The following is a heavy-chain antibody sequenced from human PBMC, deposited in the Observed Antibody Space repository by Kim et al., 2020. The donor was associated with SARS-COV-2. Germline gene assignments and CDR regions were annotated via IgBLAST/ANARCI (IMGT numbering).Heavy chain of an antibody. V-gene: IGHV3-13*01. CDR1: GFTFSSYD. CDR2: IGTAGDT. J-gene: IGHJ6*02. D-gene: IGHD4-17*01. Sequence: GESLRLSCAASGFTFSSYDMHWVRQATGKGLEWVSAIGTAGDTYYPGSVKGRFTISRENAKNSLYLQMNSLRAGDTAVYYCARGNGDPHGPGGMDVWGQGTPVTVSS. CDR3: ARGNGDPHGPGGMDV.